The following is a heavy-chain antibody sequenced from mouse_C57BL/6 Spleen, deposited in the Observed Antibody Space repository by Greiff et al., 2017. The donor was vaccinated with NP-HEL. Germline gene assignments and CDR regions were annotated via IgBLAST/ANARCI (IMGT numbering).Heavy chain of an antibody. D-gene: IGHD2-1*01. CDR1: GFTFSDYG. Sequence: EVKLVESGGGLVKPGGSLKLSCAASGFTFSDYGMHWVRQAPEKGLEWVAYISSGSSTIYYADTVKGRFTISRDNAKNTLFLQMTSLRSEDTAMYYCARDGNYGYYAMDYWGQGTSVTVSS. CDR2: ISSGSSTI. CDR3: ARDGNYGYYAMDY. J-gene: IGHJ4*01. V-gene: IGHV5-17*01.